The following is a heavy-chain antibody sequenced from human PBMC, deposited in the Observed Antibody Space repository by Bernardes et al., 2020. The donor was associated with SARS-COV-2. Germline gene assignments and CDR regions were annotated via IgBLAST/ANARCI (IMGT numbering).Heavy chain of an antibody. J-gene: IGHJ4*02. CDR1: GYKFNTYL. CDR2: IYPGDSDT. D-gene: IGHD3-9*01. V-gene: IGHV5-51*01. CDR3: ARSDYDWFLGRGGYYDY. Sequence: GAFLKISCNGSGYKFNTYLIGWVRQKPGKGLEWMGIIYPGDSDTRYITSFQGQVTISVDKSISTAYLQWRSLTASDTAIYYCARSDYDWFLGRGGYYDYWGQGTMVSVSS.